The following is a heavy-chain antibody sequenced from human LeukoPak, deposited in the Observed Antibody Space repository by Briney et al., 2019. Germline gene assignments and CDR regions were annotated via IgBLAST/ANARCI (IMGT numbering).Heavy chain of an antibody. CDR3: ARDDYGGLDY. D-gene: IGHD4-23*01. CDR2: VSSSSNYI. CDR1: GFTFSSYR. Sequence: GGSLRLSCAASGFTFSSYRMNWVRQAPGEGREGVSSVSSSSNYIYYADSVKGRFTISRDNAKNSLYLQMNSLRAEDTAVYYCARDDYGGLDYWGQGTLVTVSS. V-gene: IGHV3-21*01. J-gene: IGHJ4*02.